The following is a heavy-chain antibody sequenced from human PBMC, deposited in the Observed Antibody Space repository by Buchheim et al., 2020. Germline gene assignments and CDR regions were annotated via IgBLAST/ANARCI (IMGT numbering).Heavy chain of an antibody. CDR2: INPSGGST. D-gene: IGHD3-10*01. Sequence: VQLVQSGAEVKKPGASVKVSCKASGYTFTNYYMHWVRQAPGQGLEWMGIINPSGGSTSYAQKFQGRVTMTREQSQSTVYMELSSLRSEDTAVYYCARGAMVPLFDGMDVWGQGTT. J-gene: IGHJ6*02. CDR3: ARGAMVPLFDGMDV. CDR1: GYTFTNYY. V-gene: IGHV1-46*01.